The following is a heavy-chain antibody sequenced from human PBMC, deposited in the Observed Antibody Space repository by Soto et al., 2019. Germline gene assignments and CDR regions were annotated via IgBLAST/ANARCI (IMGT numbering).Heavy chain of an antibody. CDR2: INTNTGNP. Sequence: GASVKVSCKASGYTFTSYAMNWVRQAPGQRLEWVGWINTNTGNPTYAQGFTGRFVFSLDTSVSTAYLQICSLKAEDTAVYYCARGMGGEYYYDSSGYYQPWLDDAFDIWGQGTMVTVSS. J-gene: IGHJ3*02. V-gene: IGHV7-4-1*01. CDR1: GYTFTSYA. CDR3: ARGMGGEYYYDSSGYYQPWLDDAFDI. D-gene: IGHD3-22*01.